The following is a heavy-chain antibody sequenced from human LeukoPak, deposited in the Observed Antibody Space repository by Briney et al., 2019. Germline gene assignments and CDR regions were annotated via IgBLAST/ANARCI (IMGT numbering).Heavy chain of an antibody. J-gene: IGHJ5*02. D-gene: IGHD3-9*01. Sequence: SETLSLTCTVSGGSISSSSYYWGWIRQPPGKGLEWIGSIYYSGSTYYNPSLKSRVTISVDTSKNQFSLKLSSVTAADTAVYYCARLVLKSRLFDPWGQGSLVTVSS. CDR1: GGSISSSSYY. CDR3: ARLVLKSRLFDP. CDR2: IYYSGST. V-gene: IGHV4-39*01.